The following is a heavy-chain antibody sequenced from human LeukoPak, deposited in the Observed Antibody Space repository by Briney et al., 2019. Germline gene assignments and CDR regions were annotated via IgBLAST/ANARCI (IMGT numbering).Heavy chain of an antibody. CDR1: GGSVRSGSYY. CDR2: IYYSGST. Sequence: SETLSLTCTVSGGSVRSGSYYWSWIRQPPGKGLKYIGYIYYSGSTNYNPSLKSRVTISVDTSKNQFSLKLSSVTAADTAMYYCARRRDGSVSSYPPDYWGQGTLVTVSS. V-gene: IGHV4-61*01. CDR3: ARRRDGSVSSYPPDY. J-gene: IGHJ4*02. D-gene: IGHD3-10*01.